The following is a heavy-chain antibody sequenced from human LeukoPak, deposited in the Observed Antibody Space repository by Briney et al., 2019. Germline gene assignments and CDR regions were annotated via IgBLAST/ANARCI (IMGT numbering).Heavy chain of an antibody. CDR3: ARGAGYCTNGVCPIFDY. D-gene: IGHD2-8*01. CDR1: GFTFSSYS. V-gene: IGHV3-21*01. CDR2: INSGSSYL. J-gene: IGHJ4*02. Sequence: PGGSLRLSCAASGFTFSSYSMNWVRQAPGKGLEWVSSINSGSSYLYYADSVKGRFTIPRDNAKNSLYLQINSLRAEDTAVYYRARGAGYCTNGVCPIFDYWGQGTLVTVSS.